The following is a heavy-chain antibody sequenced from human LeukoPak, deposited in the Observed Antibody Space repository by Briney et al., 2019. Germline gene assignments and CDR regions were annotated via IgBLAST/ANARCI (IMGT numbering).Heavy chain of an antibody. D-gene: IGHD2-2*02. CDR3: ARDGGVPAAIYYYYMDV. Sequence: ASVKVSCKASGGTFSSYAISWVRPAPGQGLEWMGGIIPIFGTANYAQKFQGRVTITTDESTSTAHMELSSLRSEDTAVYYCARDGGVPAAIYYYYMDVWGKGTTVTVSS. J-gene: IGHJ6*03. CDR2: IIPIFGTA. CDR1: GGTFSSYA. V-gene: IGHV1-69*05.